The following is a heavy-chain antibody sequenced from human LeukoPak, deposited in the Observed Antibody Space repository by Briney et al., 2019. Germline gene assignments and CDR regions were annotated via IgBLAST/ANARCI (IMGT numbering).Heavy chain of an antibody. V-gene: IGHV3-30*02. Sequence: PGGSLRLFCAASGFTFNSYSMHWVRQAPGKGLEWVAFIRYDGSNKYYADSVKGRFTISRDNSKNTLYLQMNSLRAEDTAVYYCAKQSEDYYYYMDVWGKGTTVTISS. CDR1: GFTFNSYS. CDR2: IRYDGSNK. J-gene: IGHJ6*03. CDR3: AKQSEDYYYYMDV.